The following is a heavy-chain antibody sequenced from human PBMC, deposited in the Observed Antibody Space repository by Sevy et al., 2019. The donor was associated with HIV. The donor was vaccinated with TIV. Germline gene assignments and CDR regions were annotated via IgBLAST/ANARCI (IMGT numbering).Heavy chain of an antibody. V-gene: IGHV4-59*08. Sequence: SETLSLTCTVSGGSITSLYWNWIRQPPGKGLEWIANIYYNGHINYNPSLRSRVTLSLGTSKNRFSLRLISVTAADTARYYCSGENAWGRGYSWGQGTLVTVSS. D-gene: IGHD1-26*01. CDR2: IYYNGHI. CDR1: GGSITSLY. J-gene: IGHJ4*02. CDR3: SGENAWGRGYS.